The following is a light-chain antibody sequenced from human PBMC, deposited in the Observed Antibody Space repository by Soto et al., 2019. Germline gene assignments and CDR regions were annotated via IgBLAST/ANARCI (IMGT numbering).Light chain of an antibody. J-gene: IGLJ3*02. Sequence: QSVLTQPASVSGSPGQSITIYCSGTTXDIGGYNYVSWYQHHPGKVPKVIIYEVRNRPSGVSNRFSGSKSGNTASLTISGLQAEDEADYYCCSXTISATLVFGGGTKVTVL. CDR2: EVR. CDR1: TXDIGGYNY. CDR3: CSXTISATLV. V-gene: IGLV2-14*01.